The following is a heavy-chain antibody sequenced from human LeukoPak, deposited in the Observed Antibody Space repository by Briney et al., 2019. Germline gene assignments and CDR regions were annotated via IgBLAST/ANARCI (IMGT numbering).Heavy chain of an antibody. D-gene: IGHD3-3*01. CDR1: GASFSVHY. V-gene: IGHV4-34*01. CDR2: INNSGST. CDR3: ARGPYDFWSGYCCFDY. Sequence: PSATLSLTCAVYGASFSVHYWGWIRQPPGKGLEWLGEINNSGSTNYNPSLKSRVTISVDTSKNQFSLKLSAVTAADTAVYYCARGPYDFWSGYCCFDYWGQGTLVTVSS. J-gene: IGHJ4*02.